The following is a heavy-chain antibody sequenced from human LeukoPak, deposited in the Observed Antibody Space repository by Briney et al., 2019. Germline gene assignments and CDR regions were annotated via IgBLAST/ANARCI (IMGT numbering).Heavy chain of an antibody. Sequence: APVKLCCKASGYTFTSSGISRVRQAPGQGLGGRGWISAYNGNTNCAQTLPGRVTMTTDTSTSTAYMELRSPRSDDTAVYYCASGNPDAFDIWGQGTMVTVSS. J-gene: IGHJ3*02. CDR2: ISAYNGNT. D-gene: IGHD4-23*01. CDR3: ASGNPDAFDI. V-gene: IGHV1-18*01. CDR1: GYTFTSSG.